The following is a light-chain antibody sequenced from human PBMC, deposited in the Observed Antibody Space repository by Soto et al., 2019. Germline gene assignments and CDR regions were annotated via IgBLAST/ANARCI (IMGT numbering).Light chain of an antibody. J-gene: IGKJ4*01. V-gene: IGKV3-11*01. Sequence: EIVLTQSPATLSLSPGERATLSCRASQRVSSYLAWYQQKPGQAPRLLIYDASNRATGIPARFSGSGSGTDVTLTISSLDPEDFAVYYCQQRSNWPLTFGGGTKVEIK. CDR3: QQRSNWPLT. CDR1: QRVSSY. CDR2: DAS.